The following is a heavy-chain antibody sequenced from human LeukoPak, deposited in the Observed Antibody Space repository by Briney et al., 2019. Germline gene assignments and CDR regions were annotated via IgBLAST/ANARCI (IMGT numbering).Heavy chain of an antibody. Sequence: SETLSLTCAVYGGSFSGYYWSWIRQPPGKGLEWIGKINQSGSTTYNPSLRSRVTISLDTSKNQFSLKLSSVTAADTAVYYCARHRCSGGSCYPMNWFDPWGQGTLVTVSS. J-gene: IGHJ5*02. D-gene: IGHD2-15*01. CDR2: INQSGST. CDR3: ARHRCSGGSCYPMNWFDP. V-gene: IGHV4-34*01. CDR1: GGSFSGYY.